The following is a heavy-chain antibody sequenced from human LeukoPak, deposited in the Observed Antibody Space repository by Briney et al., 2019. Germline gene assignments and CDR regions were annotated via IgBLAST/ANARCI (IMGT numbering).Heavy chain of an antibody. CDR1: GGTFSSYA. CDR3: ARVFSRYDFWSGYYRAPDAFYI. V-gene: IGHV1-69*04. J-gene: IGHJ3*02. D-gene: IGHD3-3*01. Sequence: SVKVSCKASGGTFSSYAISWVRQAPGQGREWMGRIIPILGIANYAQKFQGRVTITADKSTSTAYMELSSLRSEDTAVYYCARVFSRYDFWSGYYRAPDAFYIWGQGTMVTVSS. CDR2: IIPILGIA.